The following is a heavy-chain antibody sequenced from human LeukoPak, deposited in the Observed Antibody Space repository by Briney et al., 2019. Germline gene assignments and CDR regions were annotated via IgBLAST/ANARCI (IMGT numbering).Heavy chain of an antibody. J-gene: IGHJ4*02. D-gene: IGHD2-2*01. CDR2: IYPADSDT. CDR3: ARTGYCSGTSCASQWTIGNY. Sequence: GESLKISCKGSGYSFTSYYIGWVRQMPGKGLEWMGIIYPADSDTTYSPSFQGQVTISADKSISTAYLQWSSLKASDTAMYYCARTGYCSGTSCASQWTIGNYWGQGTLVTVSS. V-gene: IGHV5-51*01. CDR1: GYSFTSYY.